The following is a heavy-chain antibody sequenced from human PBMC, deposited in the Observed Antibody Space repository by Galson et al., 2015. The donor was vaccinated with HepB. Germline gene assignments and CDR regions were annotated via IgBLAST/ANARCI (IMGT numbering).Heavy chain of an antibody. CDR1: GFTFSSYG. Sequence: SLRLSCAASGFTFSSYGMHWVRQAPGKGLEWVAVISYDGSNKYYADSVKGRFTISRDNSKNTLYLQMNSLRAEDTAVYYCAKGWGSGWDTLDYWGQGTLVTVSS. CDR3: AKGWGSGWDTLDY. J-gene: IGHJ4*02. V-gene: IGHV3-30*18. D-gene: IGHD6-19*01. CDR2: ISYDGSNK.